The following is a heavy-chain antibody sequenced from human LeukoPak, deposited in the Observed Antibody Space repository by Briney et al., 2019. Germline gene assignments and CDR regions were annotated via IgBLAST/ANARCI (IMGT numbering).Heavy chain of an antibody. V-gene: IGHV4-59*01. J-gene: IGHJ5*02. CDR2: IYYSGST. Sequence: ASETLSLTCAVSGGSFTGYYWNWIRQPPGRGLEWIGYIYYSGSTNYNPSLKSRVTISVDTSKNQCSLKLSSVTAADTAVYYCAREGGYCSGGSCRKGKNWFDPWGQGTLVAVSS. CDR1: GGSFTGYY. CDR3: AREGGYCSGGSCRKGKNWFDP. D-gene: IGHD2-15*01.